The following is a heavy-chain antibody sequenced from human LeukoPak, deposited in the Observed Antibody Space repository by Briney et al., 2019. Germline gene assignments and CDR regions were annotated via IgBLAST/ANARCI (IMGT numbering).Heavy chain of an antibody. CDR3: ARSALIYCSSTSCHPPDY. J-gene: IGHJ4*02. Sequence: SETLSLTCTVSGGSISSYYWSWIRQPAGKGLEWIGEINHSGSTNYNPSLKSRVTISVDTSKNQFSLKLSSVTAADTAVYYCARSALIYCSSTSCHPPDYWGQGTLVTVSS. CDR2: INHSGST. CDR1: GGSISSYY. D-gene: IGHD2-2*01. V-gene: IGHV4-34*01.